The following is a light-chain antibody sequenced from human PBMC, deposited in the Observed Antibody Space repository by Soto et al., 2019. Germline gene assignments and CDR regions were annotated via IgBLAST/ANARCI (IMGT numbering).Light chain of an antibody. CDR1: QSVSGNY. J-gene: IGKJ2*01. Sequence: EIGLTQSPGTLSLSPGERATLSCSASQSVSGNYLAWYQQKPGQSPRLLIYGSSDRATGIPDRFSGSGSGTDFTLTVSRVEPEDFAVYYCQQYGSSPPYTFGRGTKVEIQ. CDR2: GSS. V-gene: IGKV3-20*01. CDR3: QQYGSSPPYT.